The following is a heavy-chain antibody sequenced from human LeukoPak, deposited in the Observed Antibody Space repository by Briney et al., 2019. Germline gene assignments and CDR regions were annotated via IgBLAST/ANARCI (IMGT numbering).Heavy chain of an antibody. J-gene: IGHJ5*02. V-gene: IGHV1-8*03. D-gene: IGHD3-3*01. CDR2: MNPNSGNT. CDR1: GYTFTSYD. Sequence: GASVKVSCKASGYTFTSYDINWVRQATGQGLEWMGWMNPNSGNTGYAQKFQGRVTITRNTSISTAYMELSSLRSEDTAVYYCARTNYDFWSGYPLGVDPWGQGTLVTVSS. CDR3: ARTNYDFWSGYPLGVDP.